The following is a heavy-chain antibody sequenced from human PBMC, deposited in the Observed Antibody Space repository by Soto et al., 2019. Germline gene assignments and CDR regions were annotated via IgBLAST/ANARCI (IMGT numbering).Heavy chain of an antibody. CDR3: AKGGSYYYDSSGYYAN. V-gene: IGHV3-23*01. Sequence: GGSLRLSCAASGFTFTSDAMSWVRQAPGKGLEWVSAISGSGGSSYYADSVKGRFTISRDNSKNTLFLQMNSLRAEDTAIYYCAKGGSYYYDSSGYYANWGQGTLVTVSS. D-gene: IGHD3-22*01. CDR1: GFTFTSDA. J-gene: IGHJ4*02. CDR2: ISGSGGSS.